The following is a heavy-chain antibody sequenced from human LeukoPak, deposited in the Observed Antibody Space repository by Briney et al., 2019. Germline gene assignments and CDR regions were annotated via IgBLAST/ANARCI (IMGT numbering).Heavy chain of an antibody. CDR2: ISAYNDDT. CDR3: ARANYNILTGYVAYASDI. CDR1: GYTFTRYG. V-gene: IGHV1-18*01. D-gene: IGHD3-9*01. Sequence: GASVKVSCKASGYTFTRYGLNWVRQAPGQGLEWMGWISAYNDDTKYAQNLQGRLAMTTDTSTSTAYMELRSLRSDDTAVYYCARANYNILTGYVAYASDIWGQGTVVAVSS. J-gene: IGHJ3*02.